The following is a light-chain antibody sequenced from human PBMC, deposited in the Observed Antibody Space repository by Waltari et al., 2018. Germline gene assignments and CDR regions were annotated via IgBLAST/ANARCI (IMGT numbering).Light chain of an antibody. CDR1: SSDVGRYNL. CDR3: CSYAGSAISV. Sequence: QSALTQTATASGSPGQSITISCTGTSSDVGRYNLVSWYQQHPGKAPTLIIYDVNKRPSGVSNRFSGSKSGNTASLTISGLQAADEADYYCCSYAGSAISVFGGGTRLTVL. V-gene: IGLV2-23*02. J-gene: IGLJ3*02. CDR2: DVN.